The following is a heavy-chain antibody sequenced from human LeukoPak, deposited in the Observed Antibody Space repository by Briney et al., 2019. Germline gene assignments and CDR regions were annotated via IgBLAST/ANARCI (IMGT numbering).Heavy chain of an antibody. CDR2: ISWNSGSI. J-gene: IGHJ4*02. Sequence: GGSLRLSCAASGFTFDDYAMHWVRQAPGKGLEWVSGISWNSGSIGYADSVKGRFTISRDNAKNSLYLQMNSLRAEGTALYYCAKVRDYYDSSGCFDYWGQGTLVTVSS. V-gene: IGHV3-9*01. CDR3: AKVRDYYDSSGCFDY. D-gene: IGHD3-22*01. CDR1: GFTFDDYA.